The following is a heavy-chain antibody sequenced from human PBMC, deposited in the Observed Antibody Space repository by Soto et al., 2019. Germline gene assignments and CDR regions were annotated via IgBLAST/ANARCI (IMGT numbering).Heavy chain of an antibody. Sequence: QVQLVQSGAEVKKPGASVKVSCKASGYTFTSYGISWVRQAPGQGLEWMGWISAYNGNTNYAQKLQGRVTMTTDTSTSTAYMELRSLRSDDTAVYYCARDIDFWSGYYTRVRWHNGMDVWGQGTTVTVSS. J-gene: IGHJ6*02. CDR1: GYTFTSYG. V-gene: IGHV1-18*01. D-gene: IGHD3-3*01. CDR2: ISAYNGNT. CDR3: ARDIDFWSGYYTRVRWHNGMDV.